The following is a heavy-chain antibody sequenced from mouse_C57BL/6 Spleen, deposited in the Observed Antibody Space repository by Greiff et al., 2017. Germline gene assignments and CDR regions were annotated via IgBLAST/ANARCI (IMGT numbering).Heavy chain of an antibody. J-gene: IGHJ3*01. CDR1: GYTFTSYW. CDR3: ARGIYYYGSKYFAY. V-gene: IGHV1-69*01. CDR2: IDPSDSYT. D-gene: IGHD1-1*01. Sequence: VQLQQPGAELVMPGASVKLSCKASGYTFTSYWMHWVKQRPGQGLEWIGEIDPSDSYTNYNQKFKGKSTLTVDKSSSTAYMQLSSLTSEDSAVYYCARGIYYYGSKYFAYWGQGTLVTVSA.